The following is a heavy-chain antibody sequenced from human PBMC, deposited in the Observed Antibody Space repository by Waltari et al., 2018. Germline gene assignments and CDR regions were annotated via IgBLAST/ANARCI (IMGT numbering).Heavy chain of an antibody. J-gene: IGHJ4*02. CDR1: GFTFSSYS. CDR3: ARDRNIVAVYYFDY. D-gene: IGHD5-12*01. Sequence: EVQLVESGGGLVQPGGSLRLSCAASGFTFSSYSMNWVRQAPGKGLEWVSYISSSSSTIYYADTVKGRFTISRDNAKNSLYLQMNSLRAEDTTVYYCARDRNIVAVYYFDYWGQGTLVTVSS. CDR2: ISSSSSTI. V-gene: IGHV3-48*04.